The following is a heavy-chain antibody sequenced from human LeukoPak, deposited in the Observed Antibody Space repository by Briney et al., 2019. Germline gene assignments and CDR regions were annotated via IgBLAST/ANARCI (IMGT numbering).Heavy chain of an antibody. CDR1: GFTFSTYW. CDR3: ARGYYSGPGGY. J-gene: IGHJ4*02. D-gene: IGHD4-11*01. CDR2: INGDGSST. V-gene: IGHV3-74*01. Sequence: PGGSLRLSCAASGFTFSTYWIYWVRQAPGKGLVWVSRINGDGSSTNYADSVKGRFTISRDNAHNTLYLQMNSLRAEDTAVYYCARGYYSGPGGYWGQGTLVTVSS.